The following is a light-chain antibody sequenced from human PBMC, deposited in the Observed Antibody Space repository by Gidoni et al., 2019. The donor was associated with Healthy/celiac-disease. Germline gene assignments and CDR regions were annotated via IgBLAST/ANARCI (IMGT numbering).Light chain of an antibody. V-gene: IGKV3-20*01. CDR2: GAS. CDR3: QQYGSSCS. Sequence: EIVLTQSPGTLSLSPGERATLSCRASQSVSSSYLAWYQQKPGQAPRLLIYGASSGSGTDFTLTISRLEPEDFAVYYCQQYGSSCSFGQGTKLEIK. CDR1: QSVSSSY. J-gene: IGKJ2*04.